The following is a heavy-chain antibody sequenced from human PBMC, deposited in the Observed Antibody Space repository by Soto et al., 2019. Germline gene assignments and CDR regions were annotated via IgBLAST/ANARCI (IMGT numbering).Heavy chain of an antibody. CDR1: GFTFSEYS. D-gene: IGHD3-9*01. CDR3: VKVSTFYDILTGYYSTNFFDP. V-gene: IGHV3-64D*06. CDR2: ISSDGDIT. J-gene: IGHJ5*02. Sequence: PGGSLTLSCSAYGFTFSEYSMHWVRQALGKGLQYVSTISSDGDITYYADSVKGRFTISRDNSKNTLYLQMNSLRPEDTAVYYCVKVSTFYDILTGYYSTNFFDPWGQGTLV.